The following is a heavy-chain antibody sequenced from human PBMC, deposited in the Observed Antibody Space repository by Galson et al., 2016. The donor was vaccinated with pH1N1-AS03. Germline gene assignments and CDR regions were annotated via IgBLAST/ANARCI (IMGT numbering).Heavy chain of an antibody. CDR3: ARDRHDYGPDPFDI. CDR2: IYYSGTT. Sequence: LTCTVSGTYISNGGYYWGWIRQLPGKGLEWMGYIYYSGTTYYNPSLKSRVTVSVDMSKNQFSLKLNSVTAADTAVYYCARDRHDYGPDPFDIWGQGTMVTVSS. J-gene: IGHJ3*02. D-gene: IGHD4-17*01. V-gene: IGHV4-31*03. CDR1: GTYISNGGYY.